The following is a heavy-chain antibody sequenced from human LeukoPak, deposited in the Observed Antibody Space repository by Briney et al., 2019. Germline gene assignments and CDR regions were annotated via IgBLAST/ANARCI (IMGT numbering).Heavy chain of an antibody. Sequence: SVKVYCKASGFTFTSSAMQWVRQARGQRLEWIGWIVVGSGNTNYSQKFQERVTITRDMSTSTAYMELSSLRSEDTAVYYCAAARYCSGGSCRHFGYWGQGTLVTVSS. CDR3: AAARYCSGGSCRHFGY. J-gene: IGHJ4*02. CDR1: GFTFTSSA. D-gene: IGHD2-15*01. V-gene: IGHV1-58*02. CDR2: IVVGSGNT.